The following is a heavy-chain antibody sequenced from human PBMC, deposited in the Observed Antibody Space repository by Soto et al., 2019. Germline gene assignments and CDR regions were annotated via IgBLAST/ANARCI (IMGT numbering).Heavy chain of an antibody. CDR1: GDSMTNYY. CDR3: ARDQSGAADL. D-gene: IGHD7-27*01. J-gene: IGHJ3*01. Sequence: QVQLQESGPGLVEPSETLSLTCTVSGDSMTNYYWSWIRQSADKVLEWIGRISATGTTTYIPSLKSRITLSVDTSKSLFSLNLKFVTAADTAVYFCARDQSGAADLWGQGTMVTVS. CDR2: ISATGTT. V-gene: IGHV4-4*07.